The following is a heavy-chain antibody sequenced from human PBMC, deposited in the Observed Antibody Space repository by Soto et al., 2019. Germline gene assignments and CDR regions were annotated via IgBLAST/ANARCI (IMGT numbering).Heavy chain of an antibody. CDR2: IYYSGST. CDR1: GGSISSSSYY. J-gene: IGHJ6*02. CDR3: ARLYGDFDYYYYYGMDV. V-gene: IGHV4-39*01. D-gene: IGHD4-17*01. Sequence: ASETLSLTCTVSGGSISSSSYYWGWIRQPPGKGLEWIGSIYYSGSTYYNPSLKSRVTISVDTSKNQFSLKLSSVTAADTVVYYCARLYGDFDYYYYYGMDVWGQGTTVTVS.